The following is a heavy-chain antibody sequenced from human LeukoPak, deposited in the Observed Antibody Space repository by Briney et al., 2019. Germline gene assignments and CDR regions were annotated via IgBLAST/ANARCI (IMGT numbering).Heavy chain of an antibody. V-gene: IGHV4-39*01. CDR1: GGSISSSSYY. CDR2: IYYSGST. D-gene: IGHD3-10*01. Sequence: SETLSLTCTVSGGSISSSSYYWGWIRQPRGKGLEWIGSIYYSGSTYYNPSLKSRVTISVDTSKNQFSLKLSSVTAADTAVYYCARKLRGVYYFDYWGQGTLVTVSS. CDR3: ARKLRGVYYFDY. J-gene: IGHJ4*02.